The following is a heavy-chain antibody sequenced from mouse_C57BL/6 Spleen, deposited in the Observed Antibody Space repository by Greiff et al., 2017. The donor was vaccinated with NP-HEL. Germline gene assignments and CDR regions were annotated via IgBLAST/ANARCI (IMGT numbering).Heavy chain of an antibody. Sequence: EVHLVESGEGLVKPGGSLKLSCAASGFTFSSYAMSWVRQTPEKRLEWVAYISSGGDYIYYADTVKGRFTISRDNARNTLYLQMSSLKSEDTAMYYCTRVLRAYSNYGYFDVWGTGTTVTVSS. CDR3: TRVLRAYSNYGYFDV. CDR2: ISSGGDYI. D-gene: IGHD2-5*01. CDR1: GFTFSSYA. J-gene: IGHJ1*03. V-gene: IGHV5-9-1*02.